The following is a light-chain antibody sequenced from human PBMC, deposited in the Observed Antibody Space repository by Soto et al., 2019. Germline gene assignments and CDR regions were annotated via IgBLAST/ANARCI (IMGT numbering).Light chain of an antibody. CDR3: QQYNNWPRT. J-gene: IGKJ1*01. CDR1: QSVSSN. V-gene: IGKV3-15*01. Sequence: EIVMTQSPATLSVSPGERATLSCRASQSVSSNSAWYQQKPGQAPRLLIYGASTRATGIPARFSGSGSGTEFTLTISSLPSEDFAVYSCQQYNNWPRTFGEGTKVDIK. CDR2: GAS.